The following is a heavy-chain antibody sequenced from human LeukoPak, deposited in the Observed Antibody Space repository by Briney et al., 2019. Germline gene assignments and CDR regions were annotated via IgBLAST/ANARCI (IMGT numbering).Heavy chain of an antibody. V-gene: IGHV1-8*01. CDR1: GYPFTTHE. CDR3: ARGPRNDP. CDR2: VHPDTGYA. D-gene: IGHD1-14*01. Sequence: ASVKVSCKTSGYPFTTHEINWARQAAGQGLEWMGWVHPDTGYADYAQKFQGRVTMTSDTFISTAYMELSSLRSDDTAVYFCARGPRNDPWGQGTLVTVSS. J-gene: IGHJ5*02.